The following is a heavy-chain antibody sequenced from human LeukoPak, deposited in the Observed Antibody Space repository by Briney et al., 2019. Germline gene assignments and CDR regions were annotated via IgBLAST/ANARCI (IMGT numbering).Heavy chain of an antibody. D-gene: IGHD3-22*01. CDR3: ATGRLSGYYPFDY. Sequence: ASLKISCTVSGYTVTELSMQWVRQGPGKGLEWMGGFDPEDGETIYAQKFQGRVTMTEDTSTDTAYMELSSLRSEDTAVYYCATGRLSGYYPFDYWGQGTLVTVSS. V-gene: IGHV1-24*01. CDR2: FDPEDGET. J-gene: IGHJ4*02. CDR1: GYTVTELS.